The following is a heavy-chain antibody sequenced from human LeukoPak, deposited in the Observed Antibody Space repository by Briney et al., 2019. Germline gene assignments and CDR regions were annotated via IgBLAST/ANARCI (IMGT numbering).Heavy chain of an antibody. V-gene: IGHV3-23*01. J-gene: IGHJ1*01. CDR1: GFTFSSYA. Sequence: SGGSLRLSCAASGFTFSSYAMSWVRQAPGKGLEWVSAISGSGGSTYYADSVKGRFTISRDNSKNTLFLQMNSLRAEDTAVYYCAKGVAAAASAEYFQHWGQGTLVTVSS. CDR2: ISGSGGST. CDR3: AKGVAAAASAEYFQH. D-gene: IGHD6-13*01.